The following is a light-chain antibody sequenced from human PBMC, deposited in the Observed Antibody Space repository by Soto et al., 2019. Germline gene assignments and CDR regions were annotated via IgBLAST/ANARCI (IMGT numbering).Light chain of an antibody. CDR2: KAS. CDR3: QQYNTFWT. J-gene: IGKJ1*01. V-gene: IGKV1-5*03. Sequence: DIQMTQSPSTLSASVGDRVTITCRANQSLSDWMAWYQQKPGRAPSLLVYKASTLQTGVPSRFSGSGSGTEFTLTITSLQPEDFATYYCQQYNTFWTFGQGTKVELK. CDR1: QSLSDW.